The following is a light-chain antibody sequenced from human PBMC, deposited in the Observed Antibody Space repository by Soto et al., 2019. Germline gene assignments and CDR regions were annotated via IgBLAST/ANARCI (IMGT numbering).Light chain of an antibody. Sequence: QSVLTQSPSASAPLGASVTVTCTLSSGHSDSAIAWHQLQSNKGPRFLMRLNSDGSHSRGDGIPDRFSGSSSGAERYLTISSLQSEDEADYYCQAWGTGIWLFGGGTKVTVL. CDR2: LNSDGSH. V-gene: IGLV4-69*02. J-gene: IGLJ3*02. CDR1: SGHSDSA. CDR3: QAWGTGIWL.